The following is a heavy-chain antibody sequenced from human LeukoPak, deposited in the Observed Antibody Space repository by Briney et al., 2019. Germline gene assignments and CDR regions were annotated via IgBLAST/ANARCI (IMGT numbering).Heavy chain of an antibody. J-gene: IGHJ4*02. D-gene: IGHD1-26*01. V-gene: IGHV3-7*01. Sequence: GSLRLSCTASGFSFSRYWLSWVRQAPGKGLEWVANIKFDGNEKYYVDSVKGRFTISRDNAKNSLYLQMNSLRAEDTAIYYCARVNLSGSRLDYWGQGTLVTVSS. CDR3: ARVNLSGSRLDY. CDR1: GFSFSRYW. CDR2: IKFDGNEK.